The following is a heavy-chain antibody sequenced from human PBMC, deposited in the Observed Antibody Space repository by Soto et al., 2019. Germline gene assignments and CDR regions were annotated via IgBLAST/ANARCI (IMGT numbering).Heavy chain of an antibody. CDR2: IYYRGST. V-gene: IGHV4-59*08. D-gene: IGHD7-27*01. Sequence: QVQLQESGPGLVKPSETLSLTCTVPGRSISSDYLSWIRQPPGKGLEWIGYIYYRGSTNYNPSLKSRFTISVDTSKNQFSLKLSSVTAADTAVYYCARRWGRTFDYWGQGTLVTVSS. J-gene: IGHJ4*02. CDR1: GRSISSDY. CDR3: ARRWGRTFDY.